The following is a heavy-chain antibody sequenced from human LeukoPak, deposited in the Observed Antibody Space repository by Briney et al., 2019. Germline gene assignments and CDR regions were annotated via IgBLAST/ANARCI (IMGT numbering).Heavy chain of an antibody. V-gene: IGHV1-3*01. D-gene: IGHD6-19*01. CDR3: ARGMVAVAGTGDY. J-gene: IGHJ4*02. Sequence: KFQGRVTITRDTSASTAYMELSSLRSEDTAVYYCARGMVAVAGTGDYWGQGTLGTVSS.